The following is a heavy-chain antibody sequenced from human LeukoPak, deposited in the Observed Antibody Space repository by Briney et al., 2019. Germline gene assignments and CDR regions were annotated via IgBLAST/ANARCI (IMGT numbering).Heavy chain of an antibody. CDR3: ARRSAAKDAFDI. CDR2: INSDGSST. Sequence: GGSLRLSCAASGFRFNTYWMSWVRQAPGKGLVWVSRINSDGSSTSYADSVKGRFTISRDNAKNTLYLQMNSLRAEDTAVYYCARRSAAKDAFDIWGQGTMVTVSS. D-gene: IGHD6-25*01. V-gene: IGHV3-74*01. CDR1: GFRFNTYW. J-gene: IGHJ3*02.